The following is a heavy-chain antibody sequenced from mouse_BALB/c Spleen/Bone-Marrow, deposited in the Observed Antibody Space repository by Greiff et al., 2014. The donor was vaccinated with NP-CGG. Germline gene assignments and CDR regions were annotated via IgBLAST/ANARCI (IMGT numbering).Heavy chain of an antibody. CDR3: GVGCFCYGSSSPWFAY. Sequence: DLVKPGASVKLSCKASGYTFTSYWINWIKQRPGQGLEWIGRIPPGSGTTYYNEMFKGKATLTVDTSSTTAYIQLSSLSSEDSDVYLSGVGCFCYGSSSPWFAYWGQGTLVTV. V-gene: IGHV1S41*01. CDR1: GYTFTSYW. CDR2: IPPGSGTT. D-gene: IGHD1-1*01. J-gene: IGHJ3*01.